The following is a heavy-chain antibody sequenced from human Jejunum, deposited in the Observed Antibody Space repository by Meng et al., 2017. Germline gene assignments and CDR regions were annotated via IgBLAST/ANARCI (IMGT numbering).Heavy chain of an antibody. D-gene: IGHD1-14*01. J-gene: IGHJ4*02. CDR2: INGTGGNT. CDR1: GFTFNIYG. CDR3: AKERGPRRPFDY. V-gene: IGHV3-23*01. Sequence: GESLKISCAASGFTFNIYGMGWVRQAPGKGLEWVSAINGTGGNTYYADSVKGRFTISRDNSMNTLYLQMNSLRVEDTAIYYCAKERGPRRPFDYWGQGTLVTVSS.